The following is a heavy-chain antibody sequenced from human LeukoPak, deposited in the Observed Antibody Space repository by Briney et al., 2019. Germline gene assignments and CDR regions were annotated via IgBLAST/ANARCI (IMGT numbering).Heavy chain of an antibody. CDR3: AREDIAVAGIIDY. V-gene: IGHV4-39*07. J-gene: IGHJ4*02. CDR1: GGSISSSSYY. Sequence: SETLSLTCTVSGGSISSSSYYWGWIRQPPGKGLEWIGSIYYSGSTYYNPSLKSRVTISVDMSKNQFSLKLSSVTAADTAVYYCAREDIAVAGIIDYWGQGTLVTVSS. D-gene: IGHD6-19*01. CDR2: IYYSGST.